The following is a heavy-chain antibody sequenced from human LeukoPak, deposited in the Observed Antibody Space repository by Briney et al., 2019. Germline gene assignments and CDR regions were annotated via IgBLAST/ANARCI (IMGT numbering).Heavy chain of an antibody. CDR2: ISSSSSYI. V-gene: IGHV3-21*01. D-gene: IGHD3-3*01. Sequence: GGSLRLSCPASGFTFSSYSMNWVRQAPGKGLEWVSSISSSSSYIYYAHSVKGRFTISRDNAKNSLYLQMNSLRAEDTAVYYCARGPDITIFGVVILDVWGKGTTVTVSS. J-gene: IGHJ6*04. CDR3: ARGPDITIFGVVILDV. CDR1: GFTFSSYS.